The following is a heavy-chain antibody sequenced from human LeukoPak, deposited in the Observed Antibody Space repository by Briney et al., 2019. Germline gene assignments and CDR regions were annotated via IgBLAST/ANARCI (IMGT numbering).Heavy chain of an antibody. J-gene: IGHJ4*02. CDR3: ARWNLGEAYFDY. Sequence: SETLSLTCTVSGGSISSSSYYWGWIRQPPGKGLEWIGSIYYSGSTNYNPSLKSRVTISVDTSKNQFSLNLSSVTAADTAVYYCARWNLGEAYFDYWGQGTLVTVSS. CDR2: IYYSGST. CDR1: GGSISSSSYY. V-gene: IGHV4-39*07. D-gene: IGHD1-7*01.